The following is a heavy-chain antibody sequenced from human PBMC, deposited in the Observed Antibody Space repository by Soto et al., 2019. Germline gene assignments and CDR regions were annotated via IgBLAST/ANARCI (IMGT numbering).Heavy chain of an antibody. CDR2: IKQDGSEK. Sequence: EVQLVESGGGLVQPGGSLRLSCAASGFAFSNYWMSWVRQAPGKGLEWVATIKQDGSEKYYVDSVKGRFTISRDKAKNSLYLQMNSLRAEDTAVYHCARGGTSMIVVGAFGDWGQGALVTVSS. D-gene: IGHD3-22*01. CDR1: GFAFSNYW. J-gene: IGHJ4*02. V-gene: IGHV3-7*01. CDR3: ARGGTSMIVVGAFGD.